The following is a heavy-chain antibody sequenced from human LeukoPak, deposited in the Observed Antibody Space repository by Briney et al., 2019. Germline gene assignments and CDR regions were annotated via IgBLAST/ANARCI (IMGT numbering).Heavy chain of an antibody. V-gene: IGHV5-51*01. J-gene: IGHJ3*02. CDR2: IYPGDSDA. CDR1: GYSFTNYW. CDR3: ASRSQTGAFDI. D-gene: IGHD2-15*01. Sequence: GESLKISCKGSGYSFTNYWIAWVRQMPEEGLEWMGVIYPGDSDARYSPSFQGQVTISADKSISTAYLQWSSLKASDTAMYYCASRSQTGAFDIWGQGTLVTVSS.